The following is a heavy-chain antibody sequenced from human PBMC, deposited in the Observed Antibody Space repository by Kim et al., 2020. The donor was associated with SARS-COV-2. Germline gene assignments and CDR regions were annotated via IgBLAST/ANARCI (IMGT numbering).Heavy chain of an antibody. CDR3: ARDPLIAAAAPDYYYYGMDV. V-gene: IGHV3-7*01. CDR1: GFTFSRYW. Sequence: GGSLRLSCAASGFTFSRYWMSWVRQAPGKGLEWVANIKQDGSEKYYVDSVKGRFTISRDNAKNSLYLQMNSLRAEDTAVYYCARDPLIAAAAPDYYYYGMDVWGQGTTVTVSS. D-gene: IGHD6-13*01. CDR2: IKQDGSEK. J-gene: IGHJ6*02.